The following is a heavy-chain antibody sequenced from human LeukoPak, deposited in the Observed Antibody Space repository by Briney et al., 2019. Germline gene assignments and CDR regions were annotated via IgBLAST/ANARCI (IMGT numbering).Heavy chain of an antibody. D-gene: IGHD6-13*01. CDR1: GYSFTSYW. CDR3: ARQGYSSSWYGAFDI. CDR2: IYPGGSDT. J-gene: IGHJ3*02. Sequence: GESLKISCKGSGYSFTSYWIGWVRQMPGKGLEWMGIIYPGGSDTRYSPSFQGQVTISADKSISTAYLQWSSLKASDTAMYYCARQGYSSSWYGAFDIWGQGTMVTVSS. V-gene: IGHV5-51*01.